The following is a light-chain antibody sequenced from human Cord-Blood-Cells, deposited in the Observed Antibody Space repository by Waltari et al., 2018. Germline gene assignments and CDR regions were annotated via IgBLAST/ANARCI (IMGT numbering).Light chain of an antibody. V-gene: IGKV2-28*01. J-gene: IGKJ2*01. CDR3: MQALQTPYT. CDR2: LGS. Sequence: IVMTQFPLSLPVTPGEPASISCRSSQSLLHSNGYNYLYWYLQKPGQSPQLLIYLGSNRASGVPDRFSGSGSGTDFTLKISRVEAEDVGVYYCMQALQTPYTFGQGTKLEIK. CDR1: QSLLHSNGYNY.